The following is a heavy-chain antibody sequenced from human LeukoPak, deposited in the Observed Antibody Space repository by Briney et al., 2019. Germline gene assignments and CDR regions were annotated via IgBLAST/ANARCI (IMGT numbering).Heavy chain of an antibody. CDR1: GGSLNGYY. CDR2: GSESGGT. V-gene: IGHV4-34*01. CDR3: AKNGQSGFSFDP. J-gene: IGHJ5*02. Sequence: SETLSLTCAVYGGSLNGYYWSWIRQPPGKGLEWIGEGSESGGTKYNPSLKSRVTISADTSKNQFSLKLSSVTAADTAVYHCAKNGQSGFSFDPWGQGTLVTVSS. D-gene: IGHD1-26*01.